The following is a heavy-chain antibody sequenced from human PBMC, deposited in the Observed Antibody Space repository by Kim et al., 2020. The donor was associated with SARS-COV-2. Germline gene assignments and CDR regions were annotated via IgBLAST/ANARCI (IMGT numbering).Heavy chain of an antibody. V-gene: IGHV5-10-1*01. CDR1: GYSFTSYW. CDR3: ARQMNQAAGWGAYYYGMDV. Sequence: GESLKISCKGSGYSFTSYWISWVRQMPGKGLEWMGRIDPSDSYTNYSPSFQGHVTISADKSISTAYLQWSSLKASDTAMYYCARQMNQAAGWGAYYYGMDVWGQGTTVTVSS. CDR2: IDPSDSYT. D-gene: IGHD6-13*01. J-gene: IGHJ6*02.